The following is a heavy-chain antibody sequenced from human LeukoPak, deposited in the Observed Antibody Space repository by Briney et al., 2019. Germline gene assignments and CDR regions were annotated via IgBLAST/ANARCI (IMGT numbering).Heavy chain of an antibody. V-gene: IGHV3-30*02. Sequence: GGSLRLSCAASGFTFSSYSMNWVRQAPGKGLEWVAFIRYDGSNKYYADSVKGRFTISRDNSKNTLYLQMNSLRAEDTAVYYCAKAPEGCSSTSCLFDYWGQGTLVTVSS. CDR1: GFTFSSYS. D-gene: IGHD2-2*01. CDR3: AKAPEGCSSTSCLFDY. CDR2: IRYDGSNK. J-gene: IGHJ4*02.